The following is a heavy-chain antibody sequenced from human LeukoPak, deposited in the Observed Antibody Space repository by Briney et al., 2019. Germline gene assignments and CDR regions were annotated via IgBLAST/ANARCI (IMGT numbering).Heavy chain of an antibody. Sequence: GGSLRLSCAASGFTFSSYWMSWVRQAPGKGLEWVANIKQDGSEKYYVDSVKGRFTISRDNAKNSLYLQMNSLRAEDTAVYYCATQGGIVGATSPADYWGQGTLVTVSS. CDR2: IKQDGSEK. CDR3: ATQGGIVGATSPADY. J-gene: IGHJ4*02. V-gene: IGHV3-7*01. D-gene: IGHD1-26*01. CDR1: GFTFSSYW.